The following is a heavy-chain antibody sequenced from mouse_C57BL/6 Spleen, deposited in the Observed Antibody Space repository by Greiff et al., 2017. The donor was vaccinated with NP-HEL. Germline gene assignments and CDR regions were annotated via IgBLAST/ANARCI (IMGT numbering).Heavy chain of an antibody. CDR2: ISSGSSTI. Sequence: EVKLMESGGGLVKPGGSLKLSCAASGFTFSDYGMHWVRQAPEKGLEWVAYISSGSSTIYYADTVQGRFTISRDNAKNTLFLQMTSLRSEDTDMYYCASPSDEYVEDLDYWGQGTTLTVSS. V-gene: IGHV5-17*01. CDR1: GFTFSDYG. CDR3: ASPSDEYVEDLDY. D-gene: IGHD5-1*01. J-gene: IGHJ2*01.